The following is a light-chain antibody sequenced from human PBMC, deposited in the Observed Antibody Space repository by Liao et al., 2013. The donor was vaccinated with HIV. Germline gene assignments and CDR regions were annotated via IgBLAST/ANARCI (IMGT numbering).Light chain of an antibody. CDR2: YDS. V-gene: IGLV3-21*01. CDR1: NIRRKS. Sequence: SYELTQPPSVSVAPGKTAGLACGGDNIRRKSVHWYQQKPGQAPLLVMYYDSDRPSGIPERFSGSKSGNTATLTISGVEAGDEADYYCQVWDRSSDEGVFGGGTKVTVL. J-gene: IGLJ2*01. CDR3: QVWDRSSDEGV.